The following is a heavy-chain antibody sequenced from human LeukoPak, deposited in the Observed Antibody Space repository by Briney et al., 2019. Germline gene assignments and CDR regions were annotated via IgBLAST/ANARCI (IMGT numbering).Heavy chain of an antibody. CDR2: ISASGFST. CDR3: AKGPRGYYDSSCYYFDY. J-gene: IGHJ4*02. Sequence: GGSLRLSCAASGFTFSTYAMSWVRQAPGKGLEWVSGISASGFSTYYADSVKGRFTISRDNSKNTLYLQMNSLRAEDTAVYYCAKGPRGYYDSSCYYFDYWGQGTLVTVSS. CDR1: GFTFSTYA. V-gene: IGHV3-23*01. D-gene: IGHD3-22*01.